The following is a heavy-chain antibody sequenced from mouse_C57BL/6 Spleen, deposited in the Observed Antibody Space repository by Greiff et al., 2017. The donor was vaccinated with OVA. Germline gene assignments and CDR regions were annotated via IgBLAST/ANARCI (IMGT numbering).Heavy chain of an antibody. J-gene: IGHJ3*01. CDR3: ARSGYYYGSSYEAFAY. D-gene: IGHD1-1*01. Sequence: QVHVKQSGAELVRPGTSVKVSCKASGYAFTNYLIEWVKQRPGQGLEWIGVINPGSGGTNYNEKFKGKATLTADKSSSTAYMQLSSLTSEDSAVCFCARSGYYYGSSYEAFAYWGQGTLVTVSA. CDR1: GYAFTNYL. CDR2: INPGSGGT. V-gene: IGHV1-54*01.